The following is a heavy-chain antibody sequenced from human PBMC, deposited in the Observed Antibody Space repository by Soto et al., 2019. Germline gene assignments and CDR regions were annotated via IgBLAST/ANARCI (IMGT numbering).Heavy chain of an antibody. Sequence: SETLSLTCTVSGGSISSGDYYWSWIRQPPGKGLEWIGYIYYSGSTYYNPSLKSRVTISVDTSKNQFSLKLSSVTAADTAVYYCPGVGYCGGGSCYSEDSWGKGPLVTV. V-gene: IGHV4-30-4*01. J-gene: IGHJ4*02. D-gene: IGHD2-15*01. CDR2: IYYSGST. CDR3: PGVGYCGGGSCYSEDS. CDR1: GGSISSGDYY.